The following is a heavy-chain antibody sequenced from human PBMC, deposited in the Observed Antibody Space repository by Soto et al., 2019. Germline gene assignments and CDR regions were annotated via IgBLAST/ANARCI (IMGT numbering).Heavy chain of an antibody. J-gene: IGHJ4*02. V-gene: IGHV3-30*18. CDR3: AKSRPSVEKTGDYVQN. CDR2: ISYDGSNK. Sequence: GGSLRLSCAASGFTFSSYGMHWVRQAPGKGLEWVAVISYDGSNKYYADSVKGRFTISRDNSKNTLYLQMNSLRAEDTAVYYCAKSRPSVEKTGDYVQNWGQGTLVTVSS. CDR1: GFTFSSYG. D-gene: IGHD3-10*02.